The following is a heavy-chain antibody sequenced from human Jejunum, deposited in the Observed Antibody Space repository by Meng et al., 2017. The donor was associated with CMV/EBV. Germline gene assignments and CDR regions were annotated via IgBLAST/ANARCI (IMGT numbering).Heavy chain of an antibody. J-gene: IGHJ4*02. D-gene: IGHD4-23*01. CDR3: ARDVVLPCGNDCHYYFDY. CDR1: GYNFASYG. Sequence: GYNFASYGISWVRQAPGQGLEWMGWISAYNGDTNYVQRFQGRITMTTDTSTGTAYMELRSLRYDDAAVYYCARDVVLPCGNDCHYYFDYWGQGTLVTVSS. V-gene: IGHV1-18*01. CDR2: ISAYNGDT.